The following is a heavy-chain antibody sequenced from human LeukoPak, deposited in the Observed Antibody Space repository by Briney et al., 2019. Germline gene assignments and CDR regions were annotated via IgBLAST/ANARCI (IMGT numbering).Heavy chain of an antibody. V-gene: IGHV3-23*01. CDR2: ISGSGGST. CDR3: AKDISFGEYHDY. J-gene: IGHJ4*02. Sequence: SGGSLRRSCAASGFTFSSYAMSWVRQAPGKGLEWVSAISGSGGSTYYADSVKGRFTISRDNSKNTLYLQMNSLRAEDTAVYYCAKDISFGEYHDYWGQGTLVTVSS. D-gene: IGHD3-10*01. CDR1: GFTFSSYA.